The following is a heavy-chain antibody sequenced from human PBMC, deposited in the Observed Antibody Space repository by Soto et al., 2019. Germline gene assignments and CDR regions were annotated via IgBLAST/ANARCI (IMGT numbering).Heavy chain of an antibody. CDR1: GFIFKMYW. CDR3: TRGPRPISTGTGAY. Sequence: GGSLRLSCAASGFIFKMYWMHWVRQSPGKGLVWISRIYNDGTYSNYADSVRGRFTISRDNVNDTLYLQMNNLRAEDSGLYYCTRGPRPISTGTGAYWGQGTQVTVSS. D-gene: IGHD3-10*01. CDR2: IYNDGTYS. V-gene: IGHV3-74*01. J-gene: IGHJ4*02.